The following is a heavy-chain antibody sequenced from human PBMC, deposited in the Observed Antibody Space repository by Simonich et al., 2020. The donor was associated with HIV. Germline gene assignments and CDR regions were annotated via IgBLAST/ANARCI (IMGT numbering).Heavy chain of an antibody. V-gene: IGHV4-38-2*01. Sequence: QVQLQESGPGLVKPSETLSLTCAVSGYSISSGYYWGWIRQPPGKGLEWIGSIYHSGSTHYNPSLKSRVTISVDTSKNQFSLKLSSVTAADTAVYYCARVMQQQLDRYYYYGMDVWGQGTTVTVSS. CDR3: ARVMQQQLDRYYYYGMDV. J-gene: IGHJ6*02. CDR2: IYHSGST. D-gene: IGHD6-13*01. CDR1: GYSISSGYY.